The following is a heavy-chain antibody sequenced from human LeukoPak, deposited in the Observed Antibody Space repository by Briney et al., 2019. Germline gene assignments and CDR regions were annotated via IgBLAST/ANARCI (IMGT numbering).Heavy chain of an antibody. CDR3: ARSGPTSYYDSSGYYHFDY. V-gene: IGHV6-1*01. J-gene: IGHJ4*02. CDR2: TYYRSKWYN. Sequence: SQTLSLTCAISGDSVSSNSAAWNWIRQSPSRGLEWLGRTYYRSKWYNDYAVSVKSRITINPDTSKNQFSLQLNSVTPEDTAVFYCARSGPTSYYDSSGYYHFDYWGQGTLVTVSS. CDR1: GDSVSSNSAA. D-gene: IGHD3-22*01.